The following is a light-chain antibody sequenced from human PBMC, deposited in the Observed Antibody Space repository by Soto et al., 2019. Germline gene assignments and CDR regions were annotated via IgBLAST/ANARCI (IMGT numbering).Light chain of an antibody. V-gene: IGKV1-39*01. CDR3: QQSNSSPYT. CDR2: AAY. J-gene: IGKJ2*01. CDR1: KSISSY. Sequence: DIRMTQSPSPLSASVGDRVNITCRASKSISSYLNWYQHKPGTAPKLLIYAAYRLQSGVPSRFTGSGSRTDFTLTISSLQPEDFATYFCQQSNSSPYTFGQGTRLEIK.